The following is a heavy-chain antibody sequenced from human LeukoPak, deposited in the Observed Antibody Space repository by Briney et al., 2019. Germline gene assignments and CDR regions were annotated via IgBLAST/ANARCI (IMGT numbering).Heavy chain of an antibody. Sequence: AGSLSLSCAASGFTFSSYSMNWVRQAPGKELERVTSSISISSYIYYADTMKGRFTISRDNSKHTLYMQMNSLRAEDTAVYYCAKDRQSRGSLGFDYWGQGALVIVSS. J-gene: IGHJ4*02. CDR1: GFTFSSYS. CDR2: SISISSYI. D-gene: IGHD3-22*01. CDR3: AKDRQSRGSLGFDY. V-gene: IGHV3-21*04.